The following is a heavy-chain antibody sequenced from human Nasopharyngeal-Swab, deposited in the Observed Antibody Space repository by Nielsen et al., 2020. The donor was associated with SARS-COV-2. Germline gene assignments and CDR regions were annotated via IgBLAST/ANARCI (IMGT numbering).Heavy chain of an antibody. CDR1: GGSFSGYY. CDR3: ARGRRPNPLD. Sequence: SETLSLTCAVYGGSFSGYYWSWIRQPPGKGLEWIGEINHSGSTNYNPSLKSRVTISVDTSKYQFSLKLSSVTAADTAVYYCARGRRPNPLDWGQGTLVTVSS. CDR2: INHSGST. J-gene: IGHJ4*02. D-gene: IGHD6-6*01. V-gene: IGHV4-34*01.